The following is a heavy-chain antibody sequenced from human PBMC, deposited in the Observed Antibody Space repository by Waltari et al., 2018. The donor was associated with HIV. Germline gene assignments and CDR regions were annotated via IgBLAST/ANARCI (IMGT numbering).Heavy chain of an antibody. Sequence: EVQLVESGGGLVQPGGSLRLSCAASGFTFSSYIMNWVRQAPGKGVEWVSDISSSSSTIYYADSVKGRFTIARDNAKNSLYLQMNSLRDEDTAVYYCARDCGSSGYCFDYWGHGTLVTVSS. CDR2: ISSSSSTI. CDR1: GFTFSSYI. J-gene: IGHJ4*01. CDR3: ARDCGSSGYCFDY. V-gene: IGHV3-48*02. D-gene: IGHD3-22*01.